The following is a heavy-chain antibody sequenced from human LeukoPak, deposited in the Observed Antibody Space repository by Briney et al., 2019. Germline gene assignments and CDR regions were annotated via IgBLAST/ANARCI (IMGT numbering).Heavy chain of an antibody. V-gene: IGHV3-23*01. Sequence: GGSLRLSCAASGFPFSNYAMNWVRQAPGKGLEWVSAMSGSGGSTHYADSVKGRFTISRDNSKSTLCLQMNSLRAEDTAVYYCAKQLGYCSDGSCYFPYWGQGTLVTVSS. D-gene: IGHD2-15*01. CDR3: AKQLGYCSDGSCYFPY. CDR2: MSGSGGST. J-gene: IGHJ4*02. CDR1: GFPFSNYA.